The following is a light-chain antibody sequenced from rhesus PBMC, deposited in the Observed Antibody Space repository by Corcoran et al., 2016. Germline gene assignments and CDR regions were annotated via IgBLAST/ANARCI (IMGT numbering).Light chain of an antibody. CDR3: QQYNNSPLT. CDR1: QGINNY. CDR2: YAS. V-gene: IGKV1-66*01. Sequence: DIQMTQSPSSLSASVGDRVTITCRASQGINNYLSWYQQKPGKTPKPLIYYASSFETGVPSRFSGSRSGTDYTLTIRSLQPEDIATYYCQQYNNSPLTVGGGTKVELK. J-gene: IGKJ4*01.